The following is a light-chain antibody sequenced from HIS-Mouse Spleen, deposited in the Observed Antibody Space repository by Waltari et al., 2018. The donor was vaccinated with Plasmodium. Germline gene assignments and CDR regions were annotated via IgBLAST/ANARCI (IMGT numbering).Light chain of an antibody. CDR2: KDS. CDR3: LSADSSGTYVV. V-gene: IGLV3-16*01. Sequence: SYELTQPPSVSVSLGQMARITCSGEALPKKYAYWYQQKPGQFPVLVIYKDSERPSGSPERCSGSSSGTIVTLTISGVQAEDEADYYCLSADSSGTYVVFGGGTKLTVL. CDR1: ALPKKY. J-gene: IGLJ2*01.